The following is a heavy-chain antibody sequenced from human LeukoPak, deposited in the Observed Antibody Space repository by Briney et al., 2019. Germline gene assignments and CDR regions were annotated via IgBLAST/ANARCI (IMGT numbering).Heavy chain of an antibody. CDR2: IYYSGST. V-gene: IGHV4-34*01. CDR1: GGSFSGYY. CDR3: ARDEYYYDSSGYYSSWYYYMDV. J-gene: IGHJ6*03. Sequence: PSETLSLTCAVYGGSFSGYYWTWIRQPPGKGLEWIGSIYYSGSTYYNPSLKSRVTISVDTSKNQFSLKLSSVTAADTAVYYCARDEYYYDSSGYYSSWYYYMDVWGKGTTVTVSS. D-gene: IGHD3-22*01.